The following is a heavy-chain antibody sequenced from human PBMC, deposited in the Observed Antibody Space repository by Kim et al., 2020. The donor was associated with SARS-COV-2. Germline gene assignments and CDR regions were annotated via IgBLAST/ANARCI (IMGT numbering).Heavy chain of an antibody. Sequence: GGSLRLSCAVSGYSITDNYMSWVRQAPGKGLEWVSIIYSGGSTSYADSVKGRFTFSRDNSKNTIYLQMNSLRADDTAVYYCAGHDCSRGSYYFDDWGQGT. CDR1: GYSITDNY. D-gene: IGHD2-15*01. J-gene: IGHJ4*02. CDR3: AGHDCSRGSYYFDD. V-gene: IGHV3-53*01. CDR2: IYSGGST.